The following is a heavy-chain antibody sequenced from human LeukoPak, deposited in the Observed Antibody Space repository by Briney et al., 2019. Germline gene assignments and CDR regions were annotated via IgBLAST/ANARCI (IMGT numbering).Heavy chain of an antibody. Sequence: GGSLRLSCAASGFTFSSYDMHWLRQVTGKRLEWVSAIGVAGDTYYLDSVKGRFTISRENAKNSLYLQMNSLGAGDTAVYYCARGGDRDYWGQGTLVTVSS. CDR2: IGVAGDT. CDR3: ARGGDRDY. CDR1: GFTFSSYD. V-gene: IGHV3-13*04. J-gene: IGHJ4*02.